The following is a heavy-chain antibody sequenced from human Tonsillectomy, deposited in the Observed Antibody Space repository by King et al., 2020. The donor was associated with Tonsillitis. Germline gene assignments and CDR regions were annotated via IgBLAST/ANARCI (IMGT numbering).Heavy chain of an antibody. CDR1: GGSFSTYY. J-gene: IGHJ5*02. Sequence: VPLQQWGTGLLKPSENLSLTCAVYGGSFSTYYWSWIRQPPGKGLEWIGEINYSGSTNYNPSLKSRVTISVDTSKDQFSLKLTSVTAADTAVYYCATEGANWFDPWGQGTLVTVTA. CDR2: INYSGST. V-gene: IGHV4-34*01. CDR3: ATEGANWFDP.